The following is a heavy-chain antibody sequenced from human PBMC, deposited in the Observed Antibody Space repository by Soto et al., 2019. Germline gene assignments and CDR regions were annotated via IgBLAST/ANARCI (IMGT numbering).Heavy chain of an antibody. V-gene: IGHV1-69*02. Sequence: QVQLVQSGAEVKKPGASVKVSCKASGGTFSSYTISWVRQAPGQGLEWMGRIIPILGIANYAHKVQGRVTITADKSTSTAYMELSSLRSEDTAVYYCSTSPGGKVNYYYYYMDVWGKGTTVTVSS. CDR2: IIPILGIA. CDR3: STSPGGKVNYYYYYMDV. D-gene: IGHD2-21*01. CDR1: GGTFSSYT. J-gene: IGHJ6*03.